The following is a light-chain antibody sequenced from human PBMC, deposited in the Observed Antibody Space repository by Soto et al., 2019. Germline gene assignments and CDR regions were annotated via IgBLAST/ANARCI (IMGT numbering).Light chain of an antibody. J-gene: IGKJ2*01. CDR1: QSVTTY. CDR2: AAS. CDR3: LQTYSTPRT. Sequence: DIQMTHSPSSLSASVGDRVTITCRASQSVTTYLNWYQQKPGQAPNLLIYAASTLQSGVPSRFSGSGSGTDFSLTISSLQPEDFATYYCLQTYSTPRTFGQGTKLEIK. V-gene: IGKV1-39*01.